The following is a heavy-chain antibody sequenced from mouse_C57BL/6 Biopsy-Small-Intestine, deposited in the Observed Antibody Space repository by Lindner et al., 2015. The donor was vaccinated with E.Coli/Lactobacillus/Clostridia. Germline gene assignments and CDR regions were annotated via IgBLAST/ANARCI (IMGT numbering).Heavy chain of an antibody. D-gene: IGHD4-1*01. V-gene: IGHV14-3*01. CDR3: ARSPNWDWYFECR. Sequence: VQLQESGAELVRPGASVKLSCTASGFNIKDDYMHWVKQRPEQGLEWIGRIDPANGNTKYAPKFQDKATITADTSSNTAYLQLSSLTSEDTAVYYCARSPNWDWYFECRGAQGPRSPSPQ. CDR1: GFNIKDDY. J-gene: IGHJ1*01. CDR2: IDPANGNT.